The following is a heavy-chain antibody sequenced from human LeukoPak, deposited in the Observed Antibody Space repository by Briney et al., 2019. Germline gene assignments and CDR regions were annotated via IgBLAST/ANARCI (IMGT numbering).Heavy chain of an antibody. J-gene: IGHJ4*02. V-gene: IGHV3-74*01. D-gene: IGHD1-14*01. CDR3: ARGTVGAPGFDY. CDR1: GLMFNGYW. CDR2: INPAGNKK. Sequence: GGSLRLSCAASGLMFNGYWMHWFRQVPGKGLVWVSEINPAGNKKNYADSVWGRFTVSRDNAKDTVYLQMDRVSVGDTAVYYCARGTVGAPGFDYWARAPWSASP.